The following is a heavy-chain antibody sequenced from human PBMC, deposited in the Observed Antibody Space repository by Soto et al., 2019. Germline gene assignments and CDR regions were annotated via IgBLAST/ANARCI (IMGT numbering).Heavy chain of an antibody. J-gene: IGHJ5*02. CDR3: AHHPHRGNTYFVP. CDR1: GGSISSGNFY. D-gene: IGHD3-10*02. Sequence: PSETLSLTCTVSGGSISSGNFYWSWIRQPPGKGLEWIGYIYFSGSTSYSPSLKSRLTISLNTSNNQFSLKLTSVTAADTAVYFCAHHPHRGNTYFVPRGQGALVTLSP. V-gene: IGHV4-30-4*01. CDR2: IYFSGST.